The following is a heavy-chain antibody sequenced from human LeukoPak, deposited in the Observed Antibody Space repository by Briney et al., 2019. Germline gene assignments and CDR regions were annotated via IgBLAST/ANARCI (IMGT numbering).Heavy chain of an antibody. CDR3: ARRFSRYFDWLLYTSHGMDV. CDR1: GGTFSSYA. CDR2: ISAYNGNT. Sequence: GASVKVSCKASGGTFSSYAISWVRQAPGQGLEWMGWISAYNGNTNYAQKLQGRVTMTTDTSTSTAYMELRSLRSDDTAVYYCARRFSRYFDWLLYTSHGMDVWGQGTTVTVSS. J-gene: IGHJ6*02. V-gene: IGHV1-18*01. D-gene: IGHD3-9*01.